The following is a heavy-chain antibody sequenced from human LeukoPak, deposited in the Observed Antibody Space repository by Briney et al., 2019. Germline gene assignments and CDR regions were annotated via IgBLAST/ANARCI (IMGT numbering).Heavy chain of an antibody. CDR1: GYIFTTYW. CDR3: ARRLHGSRAFDI. D-gene: IGHD1-26*01. Sequence: GESLKISCKGSGYIFTTYWIGWVRQMPGKGLEWMAIIYPGDSDPRYSPSFQGQVTISAVTSISTAYLQWSSLKASDTAMYFCARRLHGSRAFDIWGQGTLVTVSS. CDR2: IYPGDSDP. V-gene: IGHV5-51*01. J-gene: IGHJ3*02.